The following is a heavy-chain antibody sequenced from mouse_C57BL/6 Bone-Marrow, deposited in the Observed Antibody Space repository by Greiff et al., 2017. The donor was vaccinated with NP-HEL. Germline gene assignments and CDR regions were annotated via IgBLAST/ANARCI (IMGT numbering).Heavy chain of an antibody. V-gene: IGHV1-5*01. CDR3: TKGYGNYVLWYFDV. D-gene: IGHD2-10*02. CDR1: GYTFTSYW. J-gene: IGHJ1*03. CDR2: IYPGNSDT. Sequence: VQLKQSGTVLARPGASVKMSCKTSGYTFTSYWMHWVKQRPGQGLEWIGAIYPGNSDTSYNQKFKGKAKLTAVTSASTAYMELSSLTNEDSAVYYCTKGYGNYVLWYFDVWGTGTTVTVSS.